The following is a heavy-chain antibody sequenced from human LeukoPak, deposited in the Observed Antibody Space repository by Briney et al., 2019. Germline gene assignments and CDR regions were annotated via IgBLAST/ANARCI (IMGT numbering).Heavy chain of an antibody. CDR1: GGSISSYY. D-gene: IGHD3-10*01. J-gene: IGHJ6*03. CDR3: ARGVGELLSYYYYYYMDV. V-gene: IGHV4-59*01. CDR2: ISYPGST. Sequence: PSETLSLTCTVSGGSISSYYWSWIRQPPGKGLDWTGYISYPGSTNYNPSLNSRVTISIDTSKNQFSLKLSSVTAADTAVYYCARGVGELLSYYYYYYMDVWGKGTTVTISS.